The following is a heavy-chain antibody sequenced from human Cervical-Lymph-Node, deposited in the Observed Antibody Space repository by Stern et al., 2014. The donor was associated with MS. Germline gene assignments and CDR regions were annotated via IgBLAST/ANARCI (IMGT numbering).Heavy chain of an antibody. CDR2: INTNIGTP. CDR1: GYTFTDYA. V-gene: IGHV7-4-1*02. J-gene: IGHJ6*02. CDR3: ARGPYGMDV. Sequence: VQLVESGSELKKPGASVKVSCKASGYTFTDYAMNWVRQAPGQGLEWMGWINTNIGTPTYAQGFTGRFVFSLDTSVNTAYLQITSLKAEDTALYYCARGPYGMDVWGRGTTVTVSS.